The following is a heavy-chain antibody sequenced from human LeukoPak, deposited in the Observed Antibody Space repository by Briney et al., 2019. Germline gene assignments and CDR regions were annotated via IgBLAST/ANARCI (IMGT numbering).Heavy chain of an antibody. Sequence: GGSLRLSCAASGFTFSSYSMNWVRQAPGKGPEWVSYISSISGTINYADSVKGRFTISGDNARNSLFLQMNSLRAEDTAVYYCARDHNYAFDYWGQGTLVTVSS. CDR1: GFTFSSYS. J-gene: IGHJ4*02. V-gene: IGHV3-48*01. D-gene: IGHD5-18*01. CDR2: ISSISGTI. CDR3: ARDHNYAFDY.